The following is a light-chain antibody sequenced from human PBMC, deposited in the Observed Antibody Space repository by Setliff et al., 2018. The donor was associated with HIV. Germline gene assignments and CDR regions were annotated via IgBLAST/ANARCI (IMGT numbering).Light chain of an antibody. Sequence: QSVLTQPPSASGTPGQRVTISCSGSSSNIGSNTVNWYQHLTGTAPKLLIYRNNQRPSGVPDRFSGSKSGTSVSLAISGLHSENEADYYCATWGDSLNGNVFGSGTKVTVL. CDR1: SSNIGSNT. CDR2: RNN. V-gene: IGLV1-44*01. CDR3: ATWGDSLNGNV. J-gene: IGLJ1*01.